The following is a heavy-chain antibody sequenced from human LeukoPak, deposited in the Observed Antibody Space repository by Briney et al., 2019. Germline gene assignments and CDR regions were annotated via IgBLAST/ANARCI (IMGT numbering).Heavy chain of an antibody. CDR1: GFTFTSSA. CDR2: IVVGSGHT. Sequence: SVKVSCKASGFTFTSSAVQWVRQARGQRLEWIGWIVVGSGHTNYAQKFQERVTITRDMSASTAYMQLSSLRSEDTAVYYCAATLTVTTGSSYYGMDVWGQGTTVTVSS. D-gene: IGHD4-17*01. V-gene: IGHV1-58*01. J-gene: IGHJ6*02. CDR3: AATLTVTTGSSYYGMDV.